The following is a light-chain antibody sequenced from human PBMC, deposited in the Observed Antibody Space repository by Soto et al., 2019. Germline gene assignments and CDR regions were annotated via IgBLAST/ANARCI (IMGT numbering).Light chain of an antibody. CDR1: QSVSSSY. J-gene: IGKJ2*01. CDR3: QQYGGSSLYT. Sequence: EIVLTQSPGTMSLSPGERATLSCRASQSVSSSYLAWYQQKPGQAPRLLIYGASSRATGIPDRFSGSGSGTAFTLTISRLEPEDFAVYYCQQYGGSSLYTFGQGTKVEIK. V-gene: IGKV3-20*01. CDR2: GAS.